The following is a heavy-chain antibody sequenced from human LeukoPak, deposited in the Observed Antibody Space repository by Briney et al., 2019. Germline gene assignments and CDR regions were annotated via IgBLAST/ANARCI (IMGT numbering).Heavy chain of an antibody. J-gene: IGHJ4*02. Sequence: GGSPRLSCAASGFTFSSYGMHWVRQAPGKGLEWVAVIWYDGSNKYYADSVKGRFTISRDNSKNTLYLQMNSLRAEDTAVYYCARDLSTVTALNYYFDYWGQGTLVTVSS. CDR3: ARDLSTVTALNYYFDY. V-gene: IGHV3-33*01. CDR2: IWYDGSNK. D-gene: IGHD4-17*01. CDR1: GFTFSSYG.